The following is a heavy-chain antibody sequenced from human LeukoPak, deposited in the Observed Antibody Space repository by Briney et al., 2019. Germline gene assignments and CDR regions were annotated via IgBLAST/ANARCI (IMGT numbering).Heavy chain of an antibody. CDR1: GYSFTTYW. D-gene: IGHD5-18*01. CDR2: IYPGDSDT. V-gene: IGHV5-51*01. Sequence: GESLKISCQGSGYSFTTYWIAWLRQMPGKGLGWMGIIYPGDSDTTYSPSFQGQVTISADKSISNAYLQWTSLRASDAAIYYCARQGYTYGYDYWGQGTLVTVSS. J-gene: IGHJ4*02. CDR3: ARQGYTYGYDY.